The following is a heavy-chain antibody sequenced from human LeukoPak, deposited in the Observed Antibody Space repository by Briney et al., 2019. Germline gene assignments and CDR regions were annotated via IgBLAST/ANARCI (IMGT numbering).Heavy chain of an antibody. D-gene: IGHD1-26*01. J-gene: IGHJ6*01. CDR3: AKMKGHPLPKYYMDV. Sequence: PAGGSLRLSCAASGFTFSGFAMSWVRRTPGKGLEWVSGISGSGDNTLYVDSVKSRFPNSRDNSKNTLYLKMNSLRAEDTAIYYCAKMKGHPLPKYYMDVWGQGTTVTVSS. CDR1: GFTFSGFA. V-gene: IGHV3-23*01. CDR2: ISGSGDNT.